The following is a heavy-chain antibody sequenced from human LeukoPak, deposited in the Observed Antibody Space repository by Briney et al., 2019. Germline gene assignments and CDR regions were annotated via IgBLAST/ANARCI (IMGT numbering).Heavy chain of an antibody. D-gene: IGHD3-9*01. J-gene: IGHJ4*02. CDR3: VGSGLVYDILTGYYRWYYFDY. CDR1: GYTFTSYG. V-gene: IGHV1-18*01. Sequence: ASVKVSCKASGYTFTSYGISWVRQAPGQGLEWMGWISAYNGNTNYAQKPQGRVTMTTDTSTSTAYMELRSLRDEDTAVYYCVGSGLVYDILTGYYRWYYFDYWGQGTLVTVSS. CDR2: ISAYNGNT.